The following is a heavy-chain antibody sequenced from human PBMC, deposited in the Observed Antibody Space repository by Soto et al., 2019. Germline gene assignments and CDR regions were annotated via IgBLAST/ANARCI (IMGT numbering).Heavy chain of an antibody. CDR3: GSPSLYGMDL. V-gene: IGHV4-30-4*01. J-gene: IGHJ6*02. CDR1: GGSISSGYYK. CDR2: IYYSGKP. Sequence: PSETLSLSCSVSGGSISSGYYKWSGMRQPPGKGLGWIANIYYSGKPYYNQSIKSRLIISIDTSQNQLSLKVGSVTAADTAVYYCGSPSLYGMDLWGQGTTVT.